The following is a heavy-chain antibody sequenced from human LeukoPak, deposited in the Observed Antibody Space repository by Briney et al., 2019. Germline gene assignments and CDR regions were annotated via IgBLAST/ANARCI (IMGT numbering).Heavy chain of an antibody. CDR3: ARVRDGYNDAFDI. J-gene: IGHJ3*02. D-gene: IGHD5-24*01. V-gene: IGHV1-46*01. Sequence: ASVKVSCKASGYTITNNYMHWVRQAPGQGLEWMGVINPSGTGTSYAQKLQGRVTMTRDTSTSTVYMELSSLRSEDTAVYYCARVRDGYNDAFDIWGQGTMVIVSS. CDR1: GYTITNNY. CDR2: INPSGTGT.